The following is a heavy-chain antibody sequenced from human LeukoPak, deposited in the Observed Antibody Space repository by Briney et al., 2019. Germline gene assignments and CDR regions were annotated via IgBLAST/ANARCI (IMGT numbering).Heavy chain of an antibody. CDR2: ISSRSSTI. D-gene: IGHD2-2*01. CDR3: ASGRWGYCSRTSGPLDY. V-gene: IGHV3-48*01. J-gene: IGHJ4*02. Sequence: PGGSLRLSCAASGFTFSSYSMKWVRQAPGKGLEWVAYISSRSSTIYYADSVKGRFTVSRDNAKNSLYLQMNSLRAEDTAVYYCASGRWGYCSRTSGPLDYWGQGTLVTVSS. CDR1: GFTFSSYS.